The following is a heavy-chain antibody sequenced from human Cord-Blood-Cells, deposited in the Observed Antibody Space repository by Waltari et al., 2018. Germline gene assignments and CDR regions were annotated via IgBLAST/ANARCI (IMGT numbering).Heavy chain of an antibody. CDR3: AREPHGRGYYVLD. V-gene: IGHV4-34*01. D-gene: IGHD3-22*01. J-gene: IGHJ4*02. Sequence: QVQLQQWGAGLLKPSETLSLTCAVSGGSFSGYYWSWIRQPPGKGLEWIGEINHSGSTNYNPSLKSRVTISVDTSKNQFSLKLSSVTAADTAVYYCAREPHGRGYYVLDWGQGTLVTVSS. CDR2: INHSGST. CDR1: GGSFSGYY.